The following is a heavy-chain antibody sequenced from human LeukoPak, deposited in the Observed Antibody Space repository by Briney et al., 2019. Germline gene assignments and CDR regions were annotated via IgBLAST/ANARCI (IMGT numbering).Heavy chain of an antibody. CDR3: ARSGSYYNVYYYYYGMDV. CDR1: GYTFTGYY. Sequence: ASVKVSCKASGYTFTGYYMHWVRQAPGQGLEWMGWINPNSGGTNYAQKFQGRVTMTRDTSISTAYMELSRLRSDDTAVYYCARSGSYYNVYYYYYGMDVWGQGTTVTVSS. CDR2: INPNSGGT. J-gene: IGHJ6*02. D-gene: IGHD3-10*01. V-gene: IGHV1-2*02.